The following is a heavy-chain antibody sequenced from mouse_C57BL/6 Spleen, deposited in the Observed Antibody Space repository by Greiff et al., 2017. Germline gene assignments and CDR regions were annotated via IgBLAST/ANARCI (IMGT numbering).Heavy chain of an antibody. CDR1: GYSFTGYY. Sequence: EVQLQQSGPELVKPGASVKISCKASGYSFTGYYMNWVKQSPEKSLEWIGEINPSTGGTTYNQKFKVKATLTVDKSSSTAYMQLKRLTSEDSAVDYCARDDGGAWFAYWGQGTLVTVSA. J-gene: IGHJ3*01. CDR3: ARDDGGAWFAY. CDR2: INPSTGGT. D-gene: IGHD2-12*01. V-gene: IGHV1-42*01.